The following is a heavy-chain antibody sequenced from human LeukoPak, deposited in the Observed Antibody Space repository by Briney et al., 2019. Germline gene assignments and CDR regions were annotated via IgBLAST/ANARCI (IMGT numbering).Heavy chain of an antibody. V-gene: IGHV1-69*04. Sequence: ASVKVSCKASGGTFSSYAISWVRQAPGQGLEWMGRIIPIFGIANYAQKFQGRVTITADKSTSTAYMELSSLRSEDTAVYCCARVENYYGMDVWGQGTTVTVSS. CDR1: GGTFSSYA. CDR2: IIPIFGIA. J-gene: IGHJ6*02. CDR3: ARVENYYGMDV.